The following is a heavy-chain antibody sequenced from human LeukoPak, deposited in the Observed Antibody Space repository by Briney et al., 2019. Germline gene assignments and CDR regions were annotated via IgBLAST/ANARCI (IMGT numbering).Heavy chain of an antibody. CDR3: ARHSHTAYDGMFES. J-gene: IGHJ4*02. Sequence: NPSETLSLTCAVSGVSISSYCWSWIRQPPGMGLEWIGYISYTGSFNYNPSLQSRVTISVDTYKNLLSLKLRSVIAADTALYYCARHSHTAYDGMFESWGQGTLVSVSS. CDR1: GVSISSYC. V-gene: IGHV4-59*01. CDR2: ISYTGSF. D-gene: IGHD5-12*01.